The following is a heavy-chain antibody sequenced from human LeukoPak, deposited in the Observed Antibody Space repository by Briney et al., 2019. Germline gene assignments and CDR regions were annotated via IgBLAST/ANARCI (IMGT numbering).Heavy chain of an antibody. V-gene: IGHV3-9*01. CDR1: GFTFDDYA. J-gene: IGHJ6*02. CDR3: AKDNYDFRSGSYGMDV. D-gene: IGHD3-3*01. Sequence: PGGSLRLSCAASGFTFDDYAMHWVRQAPGKGLEWVSGISWNGGSIGYADSVKGRFTISRDNAKNSLYLQMNSLRAEDTALYYCAKDNYDFRSGSYGMDVWGQGTTVTVSS. CDR2: ISWNGGSI.